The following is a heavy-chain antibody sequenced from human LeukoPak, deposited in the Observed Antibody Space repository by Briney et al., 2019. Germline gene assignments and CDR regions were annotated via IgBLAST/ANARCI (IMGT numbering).Heavy chain of an antibody. J-gene: IGHJ4*02. CDR1: GFTFSSYS. CDR3: ARDPTMPSWYYFDY. CDR2: ISSSSSYI. V-gene: IGHV3-21*01. Sequence: PGGSLRLSCAASGFTFSSYSVNWVRQAPGKGLEWVSSISSSSSYIYYADSVKGRFTISRDNAKNSLYLQMNSLRAGDTAVYYCARDPTMPSWYYFDYWGQGTLVTVSS. D-gene: IGHD2-2*01.